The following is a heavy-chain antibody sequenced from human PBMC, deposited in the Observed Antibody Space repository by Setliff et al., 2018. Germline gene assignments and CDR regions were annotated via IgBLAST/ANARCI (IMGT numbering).Heavy chain of an antibody. V-gene: IGHV4-39*07. J-gene: IGHJ4*02. CDR3: ARRTEYYNFWSGYYDY. Sequence: PSETLSLTCTVSGGSISSSSYYWGWIRQPPGKGLEWIGSIYYSGSTYYNPSLKSRVTISVDTSKNQFSLKLSSVTAADTAVYYFARRTEYYNFWSGYYDYWGQGTLVTVSS. D-gene: IGHD3-3*01. CDR1: GGSISSSSYY. CDR2: IYYSGST.